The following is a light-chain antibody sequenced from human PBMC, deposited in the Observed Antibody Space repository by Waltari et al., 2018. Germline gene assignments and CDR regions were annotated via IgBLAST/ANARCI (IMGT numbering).Light chain of an antibody. J-gene: IGLJ1*01. CDR1: ADNVDILYL. CDR2: DIT. CDR3: CSFAGYGIYV. V-gene: IGLV2-23*02. Sequence: QSALTQPASVSGSLGQSITIPCSETADNVDILYLFSWYQRHPGRAPRLLIYDITQRPSGISDRFSGSKSGKTASLTISGLQAEDEADYYCCSFAGYGIYVFGSGTHVTVL.